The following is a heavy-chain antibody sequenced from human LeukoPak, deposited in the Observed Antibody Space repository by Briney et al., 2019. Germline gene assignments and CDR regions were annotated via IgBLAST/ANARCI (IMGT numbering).Heavy chain of an antibody. CDR1: GFTFSSYW. J-gene: IGHJ4*02. CDR2: IKQDGSEK. V-gene: IGHV3-7*03. CDR3: ANSVVWVEIVATIWGFDY. Sequence: GGSLRLSCAASGFTFSSYWMSWVRQAPGKGLEWVANIKQDGSEKYYVDSVKGRFTISRDNAKNSLYLQMNSLRAEDTAVYYCANSVVWVEIVATIWGFDYWGQGTLVAVSS. D-gene: IGHD5-12*01.